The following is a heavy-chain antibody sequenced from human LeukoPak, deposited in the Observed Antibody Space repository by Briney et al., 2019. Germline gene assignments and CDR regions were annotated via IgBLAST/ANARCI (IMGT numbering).Heavy chain of an antibody. V-gene: IGHV3-30*03. Sequence: GGSLRLPCAASGFTFSSYGMHWVRQAPGKGLEWVAVISYDGSNKYYADSVKGRFTISRDNSKNTLYLQMNSLRAEDTAVYYCARVAELDFWSGYTYGMDVWGQGTTVTVSS. CDR1: GFTFSSYG. D-gene: IGHD3-3*01. CDR2: ISYDGSNK. J-gene: IGHJ6*02. CDR3: ARVAELDFWSGYTYGMDV.